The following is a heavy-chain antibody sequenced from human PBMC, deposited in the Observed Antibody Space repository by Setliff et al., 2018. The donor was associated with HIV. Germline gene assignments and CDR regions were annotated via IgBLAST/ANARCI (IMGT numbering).Heavy chain of an antibody. J-gene: IGHJ4*02. CDR3: ARGKTWLRFLDY. V-gene: IGHV1-18*01. D-gene: IGHD5-12*01. CDR2: INTHGGYT. Sequence: GASVKVSCKASGYTFNNYGISWVRQAPGQGLEWMGWINTHGGYTNYAQSVQGRVTVTMDTSTSTAYMELRSLKSDDTAVYYCARGKTWLRFLDYWGQGTLVTVSS. CDR1: GYTFNNYG.